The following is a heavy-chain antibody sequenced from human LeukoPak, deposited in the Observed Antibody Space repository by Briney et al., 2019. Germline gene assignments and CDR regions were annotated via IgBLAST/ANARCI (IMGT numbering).Heavy chain of an antibody. CDR2: ISGSGGST. CDR3: AKDRPEKRDIVVVPAAGATRFDP. CDR1: GFTFSSYA. D-gene: IGHD2-2*01. J-gene: IGHJ5*02. V-gene: IGHV3-23*01. Sequence: PGGSLGLSCAASGFTFSSYAMSWVRQAPGKGLEWVSAISGSGGSTYYADSVKGRFTISRDNSKNTLYLQMNSLRAEDTAVYYCAKDRPEKRDIVVVPAAGATRFDPWGQGTLVTVSS.